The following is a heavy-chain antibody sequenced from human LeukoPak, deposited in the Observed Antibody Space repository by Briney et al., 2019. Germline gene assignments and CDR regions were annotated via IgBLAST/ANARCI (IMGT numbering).Heavy chain of an antibody. CDR3: ARGHNWNLDY. V-gene: IGHV4-34*01. CDR2: INRGGSA. Sequence: SQTLSPTSAVYAQSLTGYSSGWVRHPPRKGLEWIGEINRGGSAKYTPSLTGRVTISVDTSKNQFSLKLTSVTAADTAVYYCARGHNWNLDYWGQGTLVTISS. CDR1: AQSLTGYS. D-gene: IGHD1-20*01. J-gene: IGHJ4*02.